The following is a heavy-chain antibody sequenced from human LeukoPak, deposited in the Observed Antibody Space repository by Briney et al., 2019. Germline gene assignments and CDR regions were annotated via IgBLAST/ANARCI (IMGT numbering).Heavy chain of an antibody. CDR3: ARGRIAAAGIHYYYGMDV. V-gene: IGHV4-34*01. D-gene: IGHD6-13*01. Sequence: SETLSLTCAVYGGSFSGYYWSWIRQPPGKGLEWIGEINHSGSTNYNPSLKSRVTISVDTSKNQFSLKLSSVTAADTAVYYCARGRIAAAGIHYYYGMDVWGQGTTVTVSS. CDR2: INHSGST. J-gene: IGHJ6*02. CDR1: GGSFSGYY.